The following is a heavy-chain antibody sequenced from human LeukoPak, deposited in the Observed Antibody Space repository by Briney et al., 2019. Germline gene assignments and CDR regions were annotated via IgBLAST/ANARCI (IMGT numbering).Heavy chain of an antibody. CDR3: AGSIGAVAGPFDY. D-gene: IGHD6-19*01. J-gene: IGHJ4*02. CDR2: IYYSGST. V-gene: IGHV4-59*01. Sequence: TSETLSLTCTVSGSSISSYYWSWIRQPPGKGLEWIGYIYYSGSTNYNPSLKSRVTISVDTSKNQFSLKLSSVTAADTAVYYCAGSIGAVAGPFDYWGQGTLVTVSS. CDR1: GSSISSYY.